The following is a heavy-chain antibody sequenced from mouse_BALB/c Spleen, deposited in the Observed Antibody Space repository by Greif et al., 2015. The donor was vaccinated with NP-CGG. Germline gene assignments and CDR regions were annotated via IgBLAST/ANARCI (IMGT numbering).Heavy chain of an antibody. Sequence: EVKVVESGTVLARPGASVKMSCKASGYTFTSYWMHWVKQRPGQGLEWIGAIYPGNSDTSYNQKFKGKAKLTAVTSTSTAYMELSSLTNEDSAVYYCTRGDYDRYYYAMDYWGQGTSVTVSS. CDR3: TRGDYDRYYYAMDY. CDR1: GYTFTSYW. D-gene: IGHD2-4*01. V-gene: IGHV1-5*01. CDR2: IYPGNSDT. J-gene: IGHJ4*01.